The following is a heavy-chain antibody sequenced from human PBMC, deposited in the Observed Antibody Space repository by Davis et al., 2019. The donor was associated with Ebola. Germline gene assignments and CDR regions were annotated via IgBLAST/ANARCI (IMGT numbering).Heavy chain of an antibody. Sequence: SETLSLTCTVSGGSISSYYWSWIRQPPGKGLEWIGYIYYSGSTNYNPSLKSRVTISVDTSKNQFSLKLSSVTAADTAVYYCAREAGGGAFDIWGQGTMITVSS. V-gene: IGHV4-59*12. CDR3: AREAGGGAFDI. CDR2: IYYSGST. CDR1: GGSISSYY. J-gene: IGHJ3*02. D-gene: IGHD3-16*01.